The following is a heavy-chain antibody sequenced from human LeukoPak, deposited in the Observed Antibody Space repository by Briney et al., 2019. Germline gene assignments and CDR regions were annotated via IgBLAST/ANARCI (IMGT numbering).Heavy chain of an antibody. CDR2: ISSSGSTI. V-gene: IGHV3-11*01. CDR1: GFTFSDYY. D-gene: IGHD3-22*01. Sequence: TGGSLRLFCAASGFTFSDYYMSWIRQAPGKGLEWVSYISSSGSTIYYADSVKGRFTISRDNAKNSLYLRMNSLRAEDTAVYYCARASHDTYYYDSSGYTRDIWGQGTMVTVSS. CDR3: ARASHDTYYYDSSGYTRDI. J-gene: IGHJ3*02.